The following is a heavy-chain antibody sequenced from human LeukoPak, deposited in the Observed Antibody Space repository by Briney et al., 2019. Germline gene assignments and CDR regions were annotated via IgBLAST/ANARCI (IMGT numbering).Heavy chain of an antibody. Sequence: GGSLRLSCAASGFTFSSYSMNWVRQAPGKGLEWVSYISSSSSTIYYADSVKGRFTISRDNAKNSLYLQMNSLGAEDTAVYYCARVDIVVVPAAIQNAFDIWGQGTMVTVSS. CDR2: ISSSSSTI. D-gene: IGHD2-2*02. V-gene: IGHV3-48*04. CDR1: GFTFSSYS. CDR3: ARVDIVVVPAAIQNAFDI. J-gene: IGHJ3*02.